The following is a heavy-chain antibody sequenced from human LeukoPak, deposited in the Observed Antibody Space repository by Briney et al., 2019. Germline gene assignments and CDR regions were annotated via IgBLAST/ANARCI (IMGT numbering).Heavy chain of an antibody. CDR2: IYTSGST. J-gene: IGHJ3*02. CDR3: ARECGGSCYSGNDAFDI. CDR1: GGSISSYY. Sequence: SETLSLTCTVSGGSISSYYWIWIRQPAGKGLEWIGRIYTSGSTNYNPSLKSRVTMSVDTSKNQFSLKLSSVTAADTAVYYCARECGGSCYSGNDAFDIWGKGTMVTVSS. V-gene: IGHV4-4*07. D-gene: IGHD2-15*01.